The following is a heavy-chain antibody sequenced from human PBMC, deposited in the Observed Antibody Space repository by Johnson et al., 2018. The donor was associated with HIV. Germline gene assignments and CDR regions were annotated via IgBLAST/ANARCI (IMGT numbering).Heavy chain of an antibody. D-gene: IGHD6-19*01. J-gene: IGHJ3*02. Sequence: QVQLVESGGGVVQPGRSLRLSCAASGFSFSTYTMHWVRPAPGKGLEWVALISYDGSNKYYADSVKGRFTISRDNSKNTLYLQMNSLRAEDTAVYYCARDVGPGIAVAGTTFSAFDIWGQGTMVTVSS. CDR1: GFSFSTYT. CDR2: ISYDGSNK. CDR3: ARDVGPGIAVAGTTFSAFDI. V-gene: IGHV3-30-3*01.